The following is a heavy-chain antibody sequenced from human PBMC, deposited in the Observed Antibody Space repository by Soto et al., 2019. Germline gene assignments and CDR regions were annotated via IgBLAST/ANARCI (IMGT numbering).Heavy chain of an antibody. Sequence: QVQLVQSVAEVKKPVSSVKVSCKASGCTFSSYTISWVRQAPGQGLEWMGRIIPILGIANYAQKFQCRVTITADKATGTAYMELSSLRSEDTAVYYCARDPGSCSSTSCYPYYYMDVWGKGTTVTVSS. CDR2: IIPILGIA. V-gene: IGHV1-69*08. CDR3: ARDPGSCSSTSCYPYYYMDV. CDR1: GCTFSSYT. J-gene: IGHJ6*03. D-gene: IGHD2-2*01.